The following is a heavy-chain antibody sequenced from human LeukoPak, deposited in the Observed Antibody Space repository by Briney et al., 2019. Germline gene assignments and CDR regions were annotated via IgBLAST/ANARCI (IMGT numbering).Heavy chain of an antibody. CDR1: GGTFSSYA. Sequence: EASVKVSCKASGGTFSSYAISWVRQAPGQGLEWMGGIIPIFGTANYAQKFQGRVTITADKSTSTAYMELSRLRSDDTAVYYCARDTDSSGWNDAFDIWGQGTMVTVSS. CDR2: IIPIFGTA. CDR3: ARDTDSSGWNDAFDI. V-gene: IGHV1-69*06. J-gene: IGHJ3*02. D-gene: IGHD6-19*01.